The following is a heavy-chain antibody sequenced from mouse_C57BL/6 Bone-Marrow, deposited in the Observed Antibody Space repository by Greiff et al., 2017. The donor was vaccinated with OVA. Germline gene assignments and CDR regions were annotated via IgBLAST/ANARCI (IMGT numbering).Heavy chain of an antibody. D-gene: IGHD2-14*01. CDR1: GYTFTSYW. CDR2: IFPSDSYT. V-gene: IGHV1-50*01. Sequence: QVHVKQPGAELVKPGASVKLSCKASGYTFTSYWMQWVKQRPGQGLEWIGEIFPSDSYTNYNQKFKGKATFTVDTSSSPAYMQLSSLTSEDSAVYYSARERYPYAMDDWGQGTSVTVSS. CDR3: ARERYPYAMDD. J-gene: IGHJ4*01.